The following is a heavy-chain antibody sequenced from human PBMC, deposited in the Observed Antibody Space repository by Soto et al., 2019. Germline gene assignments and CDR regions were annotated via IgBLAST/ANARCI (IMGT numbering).Heavy chain of an antibody. J-gene: IGHJ5*01. CDR1: TVTINVHG. V-gene: IGHV3-30*03. Sequence: PGGSLRLSCTSSTVTINVHGIQWVRPAPGKGLEWVAFISNDGRAQYYADSVKGRFTISRDYSKNTVDLQMNSLRNEETAVYYCARDIWSGDYKWFDSWGPGTLVTVSS. D-gene: IGHD3-3*01. CDR3: ARDIWSGDYKWFDS. CDR2: ISNDGRAQ.